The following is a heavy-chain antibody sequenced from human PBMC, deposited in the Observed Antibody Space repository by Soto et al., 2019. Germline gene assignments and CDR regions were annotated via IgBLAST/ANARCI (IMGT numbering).Heavy chain of an antibody. V-gene: IGHV4-4*02. CDR3: ALRTGDYIWGSYPIYYFDY. Sequence: SETLSLTCAVSSGSISSSNWWSWVRQPPGKGLEWIGEIYHSGSTNYNPSLKSRVTISVDKSKNQFSLKLSSVTAADTAVYYCALRTGDYIWGSYPIYYFDYWGQGTLVTVSS. CDR1: SGSISSSNW. D-gene: IGHD3-16*02. J-gene: IGHJ4*02. CDR2: IYHSGST.